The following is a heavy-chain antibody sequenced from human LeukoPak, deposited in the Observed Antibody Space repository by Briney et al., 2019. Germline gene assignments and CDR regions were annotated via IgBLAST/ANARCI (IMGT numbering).Heavy chain of an antibody. Sequence: SVKVSCKASGGTFSSYAISWVRQAPGQGLEWMGGIIPILGTANYAQKFQGRVTITADESTSTAYMELSSLRSEDTAVYYCATRRGYSYGSPHWGQGTLVTVSS. J-gene: IGHJ4*02. CDR3: ATRRGYSYGSPH. D-gene: IGHD5-18*01. CDR1: GGTFSSYA. CDR2: IIPILGTA. V-gene: IGHV1-69*13.